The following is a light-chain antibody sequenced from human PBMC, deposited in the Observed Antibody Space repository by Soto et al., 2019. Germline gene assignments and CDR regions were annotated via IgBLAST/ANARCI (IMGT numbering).Light chain of an antibody. CDR1: SSNIGAGYD. J-gene: IGLJ1*01. Sequence: QSVMTQPPSVSGAPGQRVTISCTGSSSNIGAGYDVHWYQHLPGAAPKLLIYDNTNRPSGVPDRFSGSKSGTSASLAITGLQAEDEADYYCSSYTSSSTLEVFGTGTKLTVL. CDR2: DNT. V-gene: IGLV1-40*01. CDR3: SSYTSSSTLEV.